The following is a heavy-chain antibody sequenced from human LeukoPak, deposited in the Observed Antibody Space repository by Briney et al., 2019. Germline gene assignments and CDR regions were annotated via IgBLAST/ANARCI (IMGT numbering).Heavy chain of an antibody. CDR1: GYTFTGYY. CDR2: INSNSGGT. CDR3: ARADYYDSSGYRYSGTTIDY. Sequence: ASVKVSCKASGYTFTGYYMHWVRQAPAQGLEWMGWINSNSGGTNYAQKFQGRVTMTRDTSISTAYMELSRLRSDDTAVYYCARADYYDSSGYRYSGTTIDYWGQGTLVTVSS. V-gene: IGHV1-2*02. J-gene: IGHJ4*02. D-gene: IGHD3-22*01.